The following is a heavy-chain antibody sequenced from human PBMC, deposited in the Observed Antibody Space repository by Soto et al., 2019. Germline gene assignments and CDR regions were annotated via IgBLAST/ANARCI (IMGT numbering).Heavy chain of an antibody. CDR3: AKGVPGIAVAGTGYFQH. CDR2: IYYSGTT. V-gene: IGHV4-59*06. Sequence: SETLSLTCTVSGGSISSYYWSWIRQPPGKGLEWLGYIYYSGTTYYNPSLKSRVTVSLDTSKNTLYLQMNSLRAEDTAVYYCAKGVPGIAVAGTGYFQHWGQGTLVTVSS. CDR1: GGSISSYY. J-gene: IGHJ1*01. D-gene: IGHD6-19*01.